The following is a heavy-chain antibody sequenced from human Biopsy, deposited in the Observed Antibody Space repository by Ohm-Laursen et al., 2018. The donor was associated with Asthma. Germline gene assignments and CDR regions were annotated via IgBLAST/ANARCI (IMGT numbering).Heavy chain of an antibody. CDR2: INSVFGTT. CDR1: GGTFNTYV. D-gene: IGHD2-2*01. CDR3: ARKAGSCISRTCYSLDF. V-gene: IGHV1-69*13. J-gene: IGHJ4*02. Sequence: SVKVSCKSLGGTFNTYVIGWVRQAPGQGLEWMGGINSVFGTTTYPQKFQDRVTITANDSTSTVYTELSSLRSEDTAVYYCARKAGSCISRTCYSLDFWGQGTLVTVSS.